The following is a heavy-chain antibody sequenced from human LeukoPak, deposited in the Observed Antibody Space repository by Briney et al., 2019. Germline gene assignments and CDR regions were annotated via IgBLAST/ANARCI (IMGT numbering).Heavy chain of an antibody. CDR3: ARRIAAAGDSFDY. V-gene: IGHV1-18*01. D-gene: IGHD6-13*01. CDR1: GYIFTSYG. CDR2: ISAYSGNK. J-gene: IGHJ4*02. Sequence: ASVKVSCKASGYIFTSYGISWVRQAPGQGLEWMGWISAYSGNKNYAQKLQGRVTMTTEPYTSTDYKELRSLRSDDTAVYYCARRIAAAGDSFDYWGQGTLVTVSS.